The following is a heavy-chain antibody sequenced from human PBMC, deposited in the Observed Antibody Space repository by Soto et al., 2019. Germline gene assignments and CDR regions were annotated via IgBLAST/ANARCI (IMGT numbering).Heavy chain of an antibody. CDR1: GFTFSSYW. CDR2: IKTDGSIT. Sequence: GGSLRLSCAASGFTFSSYWMYWVRQAPGKGLVWVSRIKTDGSITSYADSVKGRFTVSRDNARDMLYLQMNSLRAEDTAVYYCAKDMNSVPEYWGQGTLVTVSS. V-gene: IGHV3-74*01. CDR3: AKDMNSVPEY. D-gene: IGHD1-7*01. J-gene: IGHJ4*02.